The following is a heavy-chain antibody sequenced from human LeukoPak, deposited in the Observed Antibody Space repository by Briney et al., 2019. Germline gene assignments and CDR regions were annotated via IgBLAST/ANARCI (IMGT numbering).Heavy chain of an antibody. CDR3: ARGSISIAVAADAFDI. D-gene: IGHD6-19*01. CDR1: GFTFSSYS. J-gene: IGHJ3*02. V-gene: IGHV3-21*01. CDR2: INSSSKYI. Sequence: GGALRLSCAASGFTFSSYSMNWVRQAPGKGLEWVSSINSSSKYIYYADSVKGRFTISRDNAKNSLFLQMNSLRAEDTAVYYCARGSISIAVAADAFDIWGQGTMVTVSS.